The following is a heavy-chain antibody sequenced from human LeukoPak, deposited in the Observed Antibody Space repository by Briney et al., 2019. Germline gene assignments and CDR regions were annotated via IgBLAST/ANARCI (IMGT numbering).Heavy chain of an antibody. CDR2: IIPMFDTP. CDR3: ARQYTRDPETTCMDV. J-gene: IGHJ6*03. CDR1: GDTFTTYA. D-gene: IGHD1-14*01. Sequence: GASVKVSCKASGDTFTTYAIIWVRQAPGQGLEWMGGIIPMFDTPNYAQRLQGRVTITADKSTKTAYMELSSLRSEDTAVYYCARQYTRDPETTCMDVWGKGTTVTVSS. V-gene: IGHV1-69*06.